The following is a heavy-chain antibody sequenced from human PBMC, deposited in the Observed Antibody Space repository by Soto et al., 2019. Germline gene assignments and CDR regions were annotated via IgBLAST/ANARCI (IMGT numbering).Heavy chain of an antibody. V-gene: IGHV4-30-4*01. Sequence: SETLSLTCSVSGDSISNLDYFWAWIRQPPGQALEYIGYIYKSATTYYNPSFESRVAISLDTSKSQFSLNVTSVTAADTAVYFCARGRYCLTGRCFPNWFDSWGQGTLVTVSS. J-gene: IGHJ5*01. CDR1: GDSISNLDYF. D-gene: IGHD2-15*01. CDR2: IYKSATT. CDR3: ARGRYCLTGRCFPNWFDS.